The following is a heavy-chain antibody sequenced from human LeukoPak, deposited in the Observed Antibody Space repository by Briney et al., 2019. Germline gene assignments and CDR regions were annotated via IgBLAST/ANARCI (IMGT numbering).Heavy chain of an antibody. V-gene: IGHV3-23*01. Sequence: PGGSLRLSCAASGFTFSSYAMSWVRQAPGKGLEWVSSISSSGGSTYYADSVKGRFTISRDNSKNTLYLQMNSLRAEDTAVYYCAKSVYDFWSGYYSFDYWGQGTLVTASS. CDR2: ISSSGGST. CDR1: GFTFSSYA. D-gene: IGHD3-3*01. J-gene: IGHJ4*02. CDR3: AKSVYDFWSGYYSFDY.